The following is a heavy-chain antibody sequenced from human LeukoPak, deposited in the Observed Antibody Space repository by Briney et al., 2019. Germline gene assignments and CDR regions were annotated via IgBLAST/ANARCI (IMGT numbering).Heavy chain of an antibody. CDR2: ISGSGGST. D-gene: IGHD1-7*01. J-gene: IGHJ5*02. CDR1: GFIFSSYW. V-gene: IGHV3-23*01. CDR3: AKGPRNYVKGIFLNWFDP. Sequence: PGGSLRLSCAASGFIFSSYWMSWVRQAPGKGLEWVSAISGSGGSTYYADSVKGRFTISRDNSKNTLYLQMNSLRAEDTAVYYCAKGPRNYVKGIFLNWFDPWGQGTLVTVSS.